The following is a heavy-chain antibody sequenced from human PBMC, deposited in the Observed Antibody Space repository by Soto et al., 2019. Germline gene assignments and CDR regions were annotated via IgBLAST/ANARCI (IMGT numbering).Heavy chain of an antibody. J-gene: IGHJ4*02. CDR1: VFTFSHYG. V-gene: IGHV3-33*01. Sequence: VGSLRLSCASSVFTFSHYGMHCVRHAPGKGLEWVAVIWYDGSKKDYADSVKGRFTISRDDAKNTLYLQMNSLRVEDTAVYYCARDHSAYYLDYWGKGTRVTVST. D-gene: IGHD1-26*01. CDR3: ARDHSAYYLDY. CDR2: IWYDGSKK.